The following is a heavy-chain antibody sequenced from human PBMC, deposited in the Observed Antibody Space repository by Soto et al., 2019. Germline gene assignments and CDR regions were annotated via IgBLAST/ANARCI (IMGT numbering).Heavy chain of an antibody. V-gene: IGHV1-2*02. CDR1: GYSFITSY. Sequence: VASVKVSCKASGYSFITSYIHWVRQAPGRGPEWMGWINPNSGGSDGRKFAQKFQGRVTLTTDTSISTAYMELRDLTSDDTAVYYCARAYTSFGEVSIYFEYWGQGTLVTVSS. CDR2: INPNSGGSDGR. CDR3: ARAYTSFGEVSIYFEY. J-gene: IGHJ4*02. D-gene: IGHD3-10*01.